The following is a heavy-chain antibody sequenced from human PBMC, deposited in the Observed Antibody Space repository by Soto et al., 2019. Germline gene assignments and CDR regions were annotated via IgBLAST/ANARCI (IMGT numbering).Heavy chain of an antibody. J-gene: IGHJ4*02. Sequence: GGSLRLSCAASGFTFSSYAMHWVRQAPGKGLEYVSAISSNGGSTYYANSVKGRFTISRDNSKNTLKLQMGSLIAVDMAVYFCSRSSSYYDFWSGYYSPGFDYWGQGTLVTVSS. CDR1: GFTFSSYA. CDR2: ISSNGGST. CDR3: SRSSSYYDFWSGYYSPGFDY. V-gene: IGHV3-64*01. D-gene: IGHD3-3*01.